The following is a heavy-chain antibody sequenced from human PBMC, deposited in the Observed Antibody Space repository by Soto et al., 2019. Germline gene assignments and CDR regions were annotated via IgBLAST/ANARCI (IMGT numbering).Heavy chain of an antibody. Sequence: QVQLQESGPGLVQPSQTLSLTCTVSGGSISSGGYYWSWIRQHPGKGLEWIGYIYYSGSTYYNPSLKSQVTISVDTSKNQFSLELSSVTAADTAVYYCARDSSGYYRYFDLWGRGTLVTGSS. J-gene: IGHJ2*01. CDR2: IYYSGST. CDR3: ARDSSGYYRYFDL. D-gene: IGHD3-22*01. V-gene: IGHV4-31*01. CDR1: GGSISSGGYY.